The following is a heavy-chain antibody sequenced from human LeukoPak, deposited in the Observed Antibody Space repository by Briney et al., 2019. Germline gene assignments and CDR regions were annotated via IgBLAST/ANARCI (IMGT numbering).Heavy chain of an antibody. J-gene: IGHJ5*02. Sequence: SETLSLTCTVSGGSISSYYWSWIRQPPGKGLEWIGYIYYSGSTNYNPSLKSRVTISVDTSKNQFSLKLSSVTAADTAVYYCARDTLRTYYYGSGTPAAYNWFDPWGQGTLVTVSS. V-gene: IGHV4-59*01. CDR2: IYYSGST. CDR1: GGSISSYY. CDR3: ARDTLRTYYYGSGTPAAYNWFDP. D-gene: IGHD3-10*01.